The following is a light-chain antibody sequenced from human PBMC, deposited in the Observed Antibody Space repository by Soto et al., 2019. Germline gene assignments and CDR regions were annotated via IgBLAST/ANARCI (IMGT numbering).Light chain of an antibody. Sequence: QSVLTQPASVSGSPGQSITISCTGTSSDVGSYNLVSWYQQHPGKAPKLMIYEGSKRPSGVSNRFSGSKSGNTASLTISGLQDEDDDYYYCCSYAGSSTLVFGGGTKVTVL. V-gene: IGLV2-23*01. CDR1: SSDVGSYNL. CDR2: EGS. CDR3: CSYAGSSTLV. J-gene: IGLJ2*01.